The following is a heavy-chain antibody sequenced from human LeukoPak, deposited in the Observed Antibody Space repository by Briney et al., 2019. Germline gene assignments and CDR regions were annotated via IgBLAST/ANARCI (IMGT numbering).Heavy chain of an antibody. J-gene: IGHJ4*02. CDR1: GYTFTSYS. Sequence: GASVKVSCKASGYTFTSYSISWVRQAPGQGLEWMGWISAYNGNTNYAQKLQGRVTMTTDTPTSTAYMELRSLRADDTAVYYCARAHMTTVTLGDYWGQGSLVTVSS. CDR3: ARAHMTTVTLGDY. V-gene: IGHV1-18*01. D-gene: IGHD4-11*01. CDR2: ISAYNGNT.